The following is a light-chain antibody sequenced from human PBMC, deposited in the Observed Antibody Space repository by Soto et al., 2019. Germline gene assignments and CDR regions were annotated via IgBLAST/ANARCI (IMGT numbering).Light chain of an antibody. CDR1: SSDVGAYNY. J-gene: IGLJ1*01. Sequence: QSVLTQPASVSGSPGQTTTISCTGTSSDVGAYNYVSWYQQHPGKAPKLMIYEVSNRPSGVSDRFSGSKSGNTASLTISGLQAADEADYYCSSKRTTASLVFGTGTKVTI. CDR3: SSKRTTASLV. CDR2: EVS. V-gene: IGLV2-14*01.